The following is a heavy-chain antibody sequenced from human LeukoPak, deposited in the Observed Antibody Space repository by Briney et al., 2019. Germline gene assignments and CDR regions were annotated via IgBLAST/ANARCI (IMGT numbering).Heavy chain of an antibody. CDR2: ISWNSGSI. Sequence: QTGGSLRLSCAASGFTFSDYYMSWIRQAPGKGLEWVSGISWNSGSIGYADSVKGRFTISRDNAKNSLYLQMNSLRAEDTALYYCAKAPTGGYSSDAFDIWGQGTMVTVSS. V-gene: IGHV3-9*01. D-gene: IGHD3-10*01. CDR3: AKAPTGGYSSDAFDI. J-gene: IGHJ3*02. CDR1: GFTFSDYY.